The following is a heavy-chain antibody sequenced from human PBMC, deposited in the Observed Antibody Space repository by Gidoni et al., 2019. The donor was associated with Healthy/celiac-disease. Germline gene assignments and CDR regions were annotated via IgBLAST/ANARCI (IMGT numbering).Heavy chain of an antibody. CDR3: ATTYYDFWSGYSYYYYYGMDV. CDR2: IYHSGST. D-gene: IGHD3-3*01. Sequence: QVQLQESGPGLVKPSETLSLTCTVSGYSISSGYYWGWIRQPPGKGLEWIGSIYHSGSTYYNPSLKSRVTISVDTSKNQFSLKLSSVTAADTAVYYCATTYYDFWSGYSYYYYYGMDVWGQGTTVTVSS. CDR1: GYSISSGYY. V-gene: IGHV4-38-2*02. J-gene: IGHJ6*02.